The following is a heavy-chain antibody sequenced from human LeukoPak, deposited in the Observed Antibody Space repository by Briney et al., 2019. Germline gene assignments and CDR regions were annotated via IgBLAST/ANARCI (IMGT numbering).Heavy chain of an antibody. CDR3: AKLEGYCSSSTCHGNWYFDR. J-gene: IGHJ2*01. CDR1: GFTFSSYA. Sequence: GGTLRLSCAASGFTFSSYAMNWVRQAPGKGLEWVSSISGSGGSTYYADSVKGWFTISRDNSKNTLYLQMNSLRAEDTAVYYCAKLEGYCSSSTCHGNWYFDRWGRGTLVTVSS. CDR2: ISGSGGST. V-gene: IGHV3-23*01. D-gene: IGHD2-2*01.